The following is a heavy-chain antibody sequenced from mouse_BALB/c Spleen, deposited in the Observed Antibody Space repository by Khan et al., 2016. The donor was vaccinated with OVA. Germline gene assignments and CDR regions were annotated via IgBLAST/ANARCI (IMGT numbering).Heavy chain of an antibody. CDR1: GYSFTGYF. CDR2: INPYNGDT. Sequence: VQLQQPGPELVKPGASVKISCKASGYSFTGYFMNWVKQSHGKSLEWIGRINPYNGDTFYNQKFKGKATLTVDQSSSTAHMELLSLTSEDSAVYYCTDGYYRDAMDYWGQGTSVTVSS. CDR3: TDGYYRDAMDY. J-gene: IGHJ4*01. V-gene: IGHV1-37*01. D-gene: IGHD2-3*01.